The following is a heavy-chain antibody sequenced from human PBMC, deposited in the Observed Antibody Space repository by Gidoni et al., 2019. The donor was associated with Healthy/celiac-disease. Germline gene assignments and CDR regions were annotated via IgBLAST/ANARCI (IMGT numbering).Heavy chain of an antibody. CDR3: ARGAVAGNWFDP. V-gene: IGHV3-21*01. J-gene: IGHJ5*02. CDR1: GFPFSSYS. CDR2: ISSSSSYI. Sequence: EVQLVESGGGLVKPGGSLRLSCAASGFPFSSYSMNWVRPAPGKGLEWVSSISSSSSYIYYADSVKGRFTISRDNAKNSLYLQTNSLRAEDTAVYYCARGAVAGNWFDPWGQGTLVTVSS. D-gene: IGHD6-19*01.